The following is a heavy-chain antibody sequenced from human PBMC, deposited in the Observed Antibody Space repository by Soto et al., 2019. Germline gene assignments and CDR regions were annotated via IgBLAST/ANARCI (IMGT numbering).Heavy chain of an antibody. CDR3: VRPGDYYYYSMDV. CDR2: IIPIFGTA. D-gene: IGHD3-10*01. J-gene: IGHJ6*02. Sequence: SVKVSCKASGGTFSSYALSWLRQAPGQGLEWMGGIIPIFGTANYAQKFQGRATITADESTSTAYMELSSLRSEDTAVYYCVRPGDYYYYSMDVWGQGTTVTVSS. V-gene: IGHV1-69*01. CDR1: GGTFSSYA.